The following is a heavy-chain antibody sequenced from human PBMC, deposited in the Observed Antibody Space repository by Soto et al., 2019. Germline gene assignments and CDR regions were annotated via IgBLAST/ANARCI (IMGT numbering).Heavy chain of an antibody. CDR2: IFWDDDK. D-gene: IGHD3-10*02. Sequence: ITFEESGPSLGKPPQTLTPTCTFSGVSLSTSGEAVGWVRQPPGKAPEWLALIFWDDDKRHHPTLKTRLTITKDTSKNQVVLTLTNMDPVDTATYYCAHYVSSSPAGWFDPWGQGILVTVSS. V-gene: IGHV2-5*02. CDR1: GVSLSTSGEA. J-gene: IGHJ5*02. CDR3: AHYVSSSPAGWFDP.